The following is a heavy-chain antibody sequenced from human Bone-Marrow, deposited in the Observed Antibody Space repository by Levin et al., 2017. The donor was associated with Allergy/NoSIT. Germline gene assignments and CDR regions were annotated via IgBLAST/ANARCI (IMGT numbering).Heavy chain of an antibody. CDR1: GFTFSDYA. CDR3: ARELATATTGGGFDC. Sequence: LSLTCAASGFTFSDYAIHWVRQAPGKGLEWLAVISFDANTKYYADSVKGRSTISRDNSKNTLYLQINSLRTGDTAVYYCARELATATTGGGFDCWGQGTLVTVSS. CDR2: ISFDANTK. D-gene: IGHD4-17*01. V-gene: IGHV3-30-3*01. J-gene: IGHJ4*02.